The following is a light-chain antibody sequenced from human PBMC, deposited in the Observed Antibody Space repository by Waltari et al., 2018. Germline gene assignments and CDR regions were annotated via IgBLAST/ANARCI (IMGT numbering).Light chain of an antibody. CDR2: EVS. CDR3: SSYTSSSTLEVV. J-gene: IGLJ2*01. CDR1: VGGYNY. Sequence: VGGYNYVSWYQQHPGKAPKLMIYEVSNRPSGVSNRFSGSKSGNTASLTISGLQAEDEADYYCSSYTSSSTLEVVFGGGTKLTVL. V-gene: IGLV2-14*01.